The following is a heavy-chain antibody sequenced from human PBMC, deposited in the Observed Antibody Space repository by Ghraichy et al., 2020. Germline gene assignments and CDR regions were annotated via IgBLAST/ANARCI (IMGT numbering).Heavy chain of an antibody. V-gene: IGHV4-34*01. CDR3: ARLRFTIYAVALKRPAAFDY. CDR2: INHDEGT. CDR1: GGSFSGYE. J-gene: IGHJ4*02. D-gene: IGHD3-3*01. Sequence: SETLSLTCAVYGGSFSGYEWTWIRQSPGKGLEWIGGINHDEGTNYNPSLKSRVTISVDTSKNQFSLKLSSVTAADTAVYYCARLRFTIYAVALKRPAAFDYWGQGTLVTVSA.